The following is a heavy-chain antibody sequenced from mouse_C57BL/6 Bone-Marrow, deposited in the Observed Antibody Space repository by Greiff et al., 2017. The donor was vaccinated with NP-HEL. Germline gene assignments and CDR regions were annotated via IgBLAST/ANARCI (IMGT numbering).Heavy chain of an antibody. CDR3: TTLDYDGEGY. D-gene: IGHD2-4*01. CDR1: GFNIKDDY. V-gene: IGHV14-4*01. J-gene: IGHJ2*01. CDR2: IDSENGDT. Sequence: VQLKESGAELVRPGASVKLSCTASGFNIKDDYMHWVKQRPEQGLEWIGWIDSENGDTEYASKFQGKATITADTSSNTAYLQLSSLTSEDTAVYYCTTLDYDGEGYWGQGTTLTVSS.